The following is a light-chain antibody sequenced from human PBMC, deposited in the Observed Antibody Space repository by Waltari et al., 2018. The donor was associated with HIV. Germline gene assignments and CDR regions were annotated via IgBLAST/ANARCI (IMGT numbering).Light chain of an antibody. CDR1: SSKIGSNY. CDR2: RNN. J-gene: IGLJ3*02. V-gene: IGLV1-47*01. Sequence: QSVLTQPPSASGTPGQRVTISCSGSSSKIGSNYVYWYQQLPGTAPKLLIYRNNQRPSGVPDRFSGSKSGTSASLAISGLRSEDEADYFCAAWDDSRKVFGGGTKLTVL. CDR3: AAWDDSRKV.